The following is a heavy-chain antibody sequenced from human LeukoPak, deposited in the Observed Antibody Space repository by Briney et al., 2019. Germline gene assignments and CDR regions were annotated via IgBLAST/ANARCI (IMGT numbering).Heavy chain of an antibody. V-gene: IGHV4-39*01. Sequence: SETLSLTCTVSGGSISSSSYYWGWIRQPPGKGLEWIGSIYYSGSTYYNPSLKSRVTISVDTSKNQFSLKLSSVTAADTAVYYCARHXXPYYGSGKPRDAFDIWGQGTMVTVSS. J-gene: IGHJ3*02. D-gene: IGHD3-10*01. CDR1: GGSISSSSYY. CDR2: IYYSGST. CDR3: ARHXXPYYGSGKPRDAFDI.